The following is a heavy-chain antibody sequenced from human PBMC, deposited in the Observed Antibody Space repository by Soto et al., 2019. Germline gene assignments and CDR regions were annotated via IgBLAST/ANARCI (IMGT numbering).Heavy chain of an antibody. CDR2: IYYSGST. CDR3: ATLPPRIVVVMTDLPT. Sequence: PSETLSLTCTVSGGSISSGGYYWSWIRQHPGKGLEWIGYIYYSGSTYYNPSLKSRVTISVDTSKNQFSLKLSSVTAADTAVYYCATLPPRIVVVMTDLPTWGQGTLVTVS. CDR1: GGSISSGGYY. V-gene: IGHV4-31*03. D-gene: IGHD2-15*01. J-gene: IGHJ5*02.